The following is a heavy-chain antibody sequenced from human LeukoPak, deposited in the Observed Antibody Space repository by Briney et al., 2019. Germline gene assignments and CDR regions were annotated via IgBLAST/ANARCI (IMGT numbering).Heavy chain of an antibody. CDR3: ARSGVWWPPYFFDY. CDR2: ISSSSSTI. D-gene: IGHD1-26*01. J-gene: IGHJ4*02. CDR1: GFSFISVW. Sequence: QSGGSLRLSCVGSGFSFISVWLNWVRQAPGKGLEWVSYISSSSSTIYYADSVKGRFTISRDNAKNSLYLQMNSLRDEDTAVYYCARSGVWWPPYFFDYWGQGTLVTVSS. V-gene: IGHV3-48*02.